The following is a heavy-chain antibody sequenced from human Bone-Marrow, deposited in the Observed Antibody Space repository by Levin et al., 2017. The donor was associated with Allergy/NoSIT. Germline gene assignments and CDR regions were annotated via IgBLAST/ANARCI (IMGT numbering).Heavy chain of an antibody. D-gene: IGHD3-3*02. CDR1: GFTFSNAW. CDR3: TTDLARPKYYYGMDV. V-gene: IGHV3-15*01. CDR2: IKSKTDGGTT. J-gene: IGHJ6*02. Sequence: GESLKISCAASGFTFSNAWMSWVRQAPGKGLEWVGRIKSKTDGGTTDYAAPVKGRFTISRDDSKNTLYLQMNSLKTEDTAVYYCTTDLARPKYYYGMDVWGQGTTVTVSS.